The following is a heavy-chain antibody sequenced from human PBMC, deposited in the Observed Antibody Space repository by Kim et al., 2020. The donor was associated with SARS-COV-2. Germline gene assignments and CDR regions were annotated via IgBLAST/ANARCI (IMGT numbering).Heavy chain of an antibody. D-gene: IGHD3-9*01. V-gene: IGHV3-33*01. Sequence: GGSLRLSCAASGFTFSSYGMHWVRQAPGKGLEWVAVIWYDGSNKYYADSVKGRFTISRDNSKNTLYLQMNSLRAEDTAVYYCARDLRVPSILTGPSPHRAPSPSTTYYYYYYGMDVWGQGTTVTVSS. CDR1: GFTFSSYG. CDR2: IWYDGSNK. CDR3: ARDLRVPSILTGPSPHRAPSPSTTYYYYYYGMDV. J-gene: IGHJ6*02.